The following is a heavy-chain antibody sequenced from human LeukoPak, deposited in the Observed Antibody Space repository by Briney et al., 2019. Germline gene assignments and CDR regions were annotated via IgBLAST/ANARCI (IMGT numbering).Heavy chain of an antibody. CDR3: AKGSHRMQLWLRGEIFDY. CDR2: ISYDGSNK. CDR1: GFTFSSYG. D-gene: IGHD5-18*01. V-gene: IGHV3-30*18. Sequence: GGSLRLSCAASGFTFSSYGMHWVRQAAGKGLEGVAVISYDGSNKYYADSVKGRFTISRDHSKNTLYLQMNSLRAEDTAVCYCAKGSHRMQLWLRGEIFDYWGQGTLVTVSS. J-gene: IGHJ4*02.